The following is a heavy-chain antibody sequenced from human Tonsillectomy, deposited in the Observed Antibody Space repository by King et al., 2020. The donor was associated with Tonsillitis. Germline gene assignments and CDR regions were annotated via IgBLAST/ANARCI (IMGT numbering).Heavy chain of an antibody. CDR1: GYSFTTHW. J-gene: IGHJ6*02. V-gene: IGHV5-51*01. D-gene: IGHD1-1*01. CDR3: ARLRCRYDFYYYGMDV. CDR2: IYPGDSDT. Sequence: QLVQSGAEVKKPGESLKISCKGSGYSFTTHWIAWVRQMPGKGLEWMGIIYPGDSDTRYSPSFQGQVTISADKSISTAYLQWSSLRAADTAMYYCARLRCRYDFYYYGMDVCGQGTTVTASS.